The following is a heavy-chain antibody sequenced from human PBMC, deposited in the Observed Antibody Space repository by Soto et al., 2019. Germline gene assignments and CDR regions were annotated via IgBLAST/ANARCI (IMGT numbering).Heavy chain of an antibody. CDR2: ISYDGSKK. D-gene: IGHD4-17*01. V-gene: IGHV3-30-3*01. CDR3: AGAGNSGDYNDAFDI. J-gene: IGHJ3*02. CDR1: GFTFSSYA. Sequence: QVQLVESGGGVVQPGRSLRLSCAASGFTFSSYAMHWVRQAPGKGLEWVAVISYDGSKKYYADSVKGRFTISRDNSKNTLYLQMNSLRAEDTAVYYCAGAGNSGDYNDAFDIWGQGTMVTVSS.